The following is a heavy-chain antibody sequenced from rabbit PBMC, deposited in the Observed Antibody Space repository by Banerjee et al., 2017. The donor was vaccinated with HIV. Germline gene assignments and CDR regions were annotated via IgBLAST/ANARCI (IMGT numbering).Heavy chain of an antibody. V-gene: IGHV1S43*01. J-gene: IGHJ6*01. CDR1: GFSFSSSYY. D-gene: IGHD4-2*01. CDR3: ARDSLLYAGKLDL. CDR2: IYTSSGST. Sequence: QSLEESGGDLVKPGASLTLTCTASGFSFSSSYYMCWVRQAPGKGLELIACIYTSSGSTWYASWVNGRCTISRSTSLNTVDLKMTSLTAADTATYFCARDSLLYAGKLDLWGQGTLVTVS.